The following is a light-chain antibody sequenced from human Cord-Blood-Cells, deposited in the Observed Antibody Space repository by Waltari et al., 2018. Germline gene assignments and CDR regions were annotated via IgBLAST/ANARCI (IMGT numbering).Light chain of an antibody. CDR1: QSVGSSY. V-gene: IGKV3-20*01. CDR2: GAS. CDR3: QQYGSSPPWT. J-gene: IGKJ1*01. Sequence: EIVLTQSPGTLSLSPGERATLSCRASQSVGSSYLAWYQQKPGQAPRLLIYGASSRATGIPDRFSGSGSGTDFTLTISRLEPEDFAVYYCQQYGSSPPWTFGRGTKVEIK.